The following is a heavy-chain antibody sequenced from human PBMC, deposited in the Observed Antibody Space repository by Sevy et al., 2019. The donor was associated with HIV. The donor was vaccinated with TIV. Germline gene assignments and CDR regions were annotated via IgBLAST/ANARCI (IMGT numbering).Heavy chain of an antibody. CDR1: GFTFSDYY. V-gene: IGHV3-11*06. J-gene: IGHJ4*02. D-gene: IGHD4-17*01. CDR3: ARDRRNYGGQSFDS. CDR2: ISSGSTYR. Sequence: GESLKISCAASGFTFSDYYMTWIRQAPGKGLEWLSDISSGSTYRNYAASVKGRFTISRDNSKNSLYLQMDSLRAEDTAVYYCARDRRNYGGQSFDSWGQGTRVTVSS.